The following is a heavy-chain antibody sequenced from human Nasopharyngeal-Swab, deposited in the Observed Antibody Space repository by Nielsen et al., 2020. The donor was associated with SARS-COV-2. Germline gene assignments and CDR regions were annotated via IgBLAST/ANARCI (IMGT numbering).Heavy chain of an antibody. CDR3: AKRLYRDL. CDR2: MTVGAGGT. J-gene: IGHJ2*01. CDR1: GFTFGHYA. Sequence: GGSLRLSCAASGFTFGHYAVIWVRQAPGKGLEWVSSMTVGAGGTSYADSVKGRFTISVDSSKNILYLQMNSLRAEDTAIYYCAKRLYRDLWGRGTLVTVSS. V-gene: IGHV3-23*01. D-gene: IGHD1-26*01.